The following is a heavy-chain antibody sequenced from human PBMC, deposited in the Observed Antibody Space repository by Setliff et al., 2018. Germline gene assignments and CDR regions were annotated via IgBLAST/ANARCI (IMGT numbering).Heavy chain of an antibody. Sequence: SETLSLTCSASGVDVIERLYYWSWVRQSPGKGLEWIGTRYYTGTTFYNPSLESRVAVSLDASEKKFSLNLRSVTTADTAVYYCARHFYPPDFFAHWGQGLLVNVSS. CDR3: ARHFYPPDFFAH. CDR2: RYYTGTT. D-gene: IGHD3-3*01. V-gene: IGHV4-39*01. CDR1: GVDVIERLYY. J-gene: IGHJ4*02.